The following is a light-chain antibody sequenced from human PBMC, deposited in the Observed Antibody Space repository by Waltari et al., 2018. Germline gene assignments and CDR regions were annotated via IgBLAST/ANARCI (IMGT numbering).Light chain of an antibody. J-gene: IGKJ1*01. V-gene: IGKV3-20*01. CDR2: GAS. Sequence: EIVLTQSPGTLSLSPGERATLSCRASQSVSRWLAWYQQKPGQPPRLLSYGASSRANGIPDRFSGSGSGTDISLTISRLEPEDSAVYYCQKYGTLPATFGQGTKVEVK. CDR3: QKYGTLPAT. CDR1: QSVSRW.